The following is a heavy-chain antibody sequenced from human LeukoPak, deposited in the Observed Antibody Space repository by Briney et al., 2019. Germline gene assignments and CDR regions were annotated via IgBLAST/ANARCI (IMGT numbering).Heavy chain of an antibody. CDR1: GFTFDDYA. CDR2: LTWDSNTI. J-gene: IGHJ4*02. V-gene: IGHV3-9*01. CDR3: ARIRIGVAFFDY. Sequence: GGSLRLSCAASGFTFDDYAMPWVRQAPGKGLEWVSGLTWDSNTIGNADSVKGRFTISRDNAKNSLYLEMNSLRAEDTGVYYCARIRIGVAFFDYWGQGTLVTVSS. D-gene: IGHD6-19*01.